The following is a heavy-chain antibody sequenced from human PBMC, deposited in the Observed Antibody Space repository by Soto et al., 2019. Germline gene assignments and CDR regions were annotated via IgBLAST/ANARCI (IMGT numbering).Heavy chain of an antibody. CDR3: PRHYRNGNNRNHFDY. V-gene: IGHV4-59*08. J-gene: IGHJ4*02. CDR2: IYYSGST. Sequence: SETLSLTCTVSGAPISSYYWSWIRQPPGKGLEYIGYIYYSGSTNYNPSLKSRVTMSLDTSKNQFSLKLSSVTAPDTAVYFCPRHYRNGNNRNHFDYWGRGTLVTVSS. D-gene: IGHD1-1*01. CDR1: GAPISSYY.